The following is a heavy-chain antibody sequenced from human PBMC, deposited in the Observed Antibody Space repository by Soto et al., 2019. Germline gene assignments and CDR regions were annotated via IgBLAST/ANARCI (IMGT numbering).Heavy chain of an antibody. CDR3: ATGYGYGMDV. D-gene: IGHD3-9*01. J-gene: IGHJ6*02. V-gene: IGHV5-10-1*01. CDR2: IDPSDSYT. Sequence: GESLKISCKGSGYSFTSYWISRVCQMPGKGLEWMGRIDPSDSYTNYSPSFQGHVTISADKSISTAYLQWSSLKASDTAMYYCATGYGYGMDVWGQGTTVTVSS. CDR1: GYSFTSYW.